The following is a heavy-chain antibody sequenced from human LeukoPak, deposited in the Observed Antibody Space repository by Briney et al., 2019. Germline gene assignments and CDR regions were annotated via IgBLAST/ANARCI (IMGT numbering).Heavy chain of an antibody. J-gene: IGHJ4*02. D-gene: IGHD3-22*01. CDR3: ARSPFTLDSRGYVRDY. V-gene: IGHV1-69*05. CDR2: IIPIFGTA. Sequence: SVKVSCKASGGTFSSYAISWVRQAPGQGLEWMGGIIPIFGTANYAQKFQGRVTITTDESTSTAYMELSSLRSEDTAVYYCARSPFTLDSRGYVRDYWGQGTLVTVSS. CDR1: GGTFSSYA.